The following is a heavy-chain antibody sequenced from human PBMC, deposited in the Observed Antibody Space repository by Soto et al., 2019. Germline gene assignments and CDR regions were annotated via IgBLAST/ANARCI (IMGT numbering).Heavy chain of an antibody. V-gene: IGHV4-31*03. CDR2: IYYSGST. Sequence: QVQLQESGPGLVKPSQTLSLTCTVSGGSISSGGYYWSWIRQHPGKGLEWIGYIYYSGSTYYNPSLMRRVTISVDTSMNQFSLKLSSVTAADTAVYYCARDLVPSTGWFGELLDFYGMDVWGQGTTVTVSS. CDR1: GGSISSGGYY. J-gene: IGHJ6*02. D-gene: IGHD3-10*01. CDR3: ARDLVPSTGWFGELLDFYGMDV.